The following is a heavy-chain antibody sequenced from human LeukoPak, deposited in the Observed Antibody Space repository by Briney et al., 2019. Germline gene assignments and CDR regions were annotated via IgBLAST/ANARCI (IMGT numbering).Heavy chain of an antibody. J-gene: IGHJ4*02. CDR2: ISSSGSTI. D-gene: IGHD1-1*01. V-gene: IGHV3-11*04. Sequence: SGGSLRLSCAASGFTFTDYYMSWIRQAPGKGLEWLSYISSSGSTIYYADSVKGRFTISRDNAKNSLYLQMNSLRAEDTAVYYCARDCRGRPEYYFDYWGQGTLVTVSS. CDR3: ARDCRGRPEYYFDY. CDR1: GFTFTDYY.